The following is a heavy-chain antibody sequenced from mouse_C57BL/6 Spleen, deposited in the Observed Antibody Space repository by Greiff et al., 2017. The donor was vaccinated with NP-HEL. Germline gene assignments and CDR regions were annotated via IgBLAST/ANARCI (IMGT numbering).Heavy chain of an antibody. CDR1: GFNIKDYY. Sequence: EVQLQQSGAELVKPGASVKLSCTASGFNIKDYYMHWVKQRTEQGLEWIGRIDPEDGDTKYAPKFQGKATITADTSSNTAYLQLSSLTSEDTAVYYCARDPFLREGAMDYWGQGTSVTVAS. CDR2: IDPEDGDT. CDR3: ARDPFLREGAMDY. D-gene: IGHD1-1*01. J-gene: IGHJ4*01. V-gene: IGHV14-2*01.